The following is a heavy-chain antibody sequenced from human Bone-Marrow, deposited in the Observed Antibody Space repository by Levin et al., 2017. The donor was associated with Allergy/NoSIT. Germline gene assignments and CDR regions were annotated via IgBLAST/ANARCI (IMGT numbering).Heavy chain of an antibody. J-gene: IGHJ5*02. V-gene: IGHV1-69*13. CDR2: IIPTFGTT. CDR1: GGTSSSYA. Sequence: SVKVSCKASGGTSSSYAITWVRQAPGQGLEWMGEIIPTFGTTNYAQKFQGRVTITADEPTSTASMELSSLRSGDTAVYYCARGPLSGGDDYDLWSGHPIDAWGQGTLVTVSS. CDR3: ARGPLSGGDDYDLWSGHPIDA. D-gene: IGHD3-3*01.